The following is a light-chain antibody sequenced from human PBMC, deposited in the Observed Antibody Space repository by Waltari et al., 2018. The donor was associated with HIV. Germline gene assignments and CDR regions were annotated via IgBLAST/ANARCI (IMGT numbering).Light chain of an antibody. J-gene: IGKJ3*01. Sequence: DIQLTQSPSFLSASVGDRVTITCRASQGISSYLAWYQQKPGKAPKLLIYAASTLQSWVPSRFSGSGSGTEFTLTISSLQPEDFATYYCQQLNSYPPAFGPGTKVDIK. CDR2: AAS. CDR1: QGISSY. CDR3: QQLNSYPPA. V-gene: IGKV1-9*01.